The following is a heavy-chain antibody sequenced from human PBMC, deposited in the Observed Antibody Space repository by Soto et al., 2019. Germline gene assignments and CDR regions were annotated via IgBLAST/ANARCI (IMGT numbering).Heavy chain of an antibody. J-gene: IGHJ3*02. D-gene: IGHD3-16*01. CDR3: ARVGEFRVVAAVAFDI. V-gene: IGHV1-8*01. CDR1: GYTFNNYD. CDR2: MNPNSGNT. Sequence: QVQLVQSGAEVKKPGASVKVSCRASGYTFNNYDIDWVRQAPGQGLEWMGWMNPNSGNTGYAQKLQGRVTMTKNASINTAYMELSSLRSDDTAVYYCARVGEFRVVAAVAFDIWGQGTMLTVSS.